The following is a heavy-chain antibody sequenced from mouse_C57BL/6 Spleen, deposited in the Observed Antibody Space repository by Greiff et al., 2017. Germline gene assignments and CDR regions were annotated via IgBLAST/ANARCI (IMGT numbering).Heavy chain of an antibody. Sequence: VLLQQSGPELVKPGASVKISCKASGYTFTDYYINWVKQKPGQGLVWIGWIYPGSGNTKYNEKFKGKATLTVDTSSSTAYMQLSRLTSEDSAVYFCASHYGSSWGYFDVWGTGTTVTVTS. D-gene: IGHD1-1*01. CDR1: GYTFTDYY. J-gene: IGHJ1*03. V-gene: IGHV1-84*01. CDR2: IYPGSGNT. CDR3: ASHYGSSWGYFDV.